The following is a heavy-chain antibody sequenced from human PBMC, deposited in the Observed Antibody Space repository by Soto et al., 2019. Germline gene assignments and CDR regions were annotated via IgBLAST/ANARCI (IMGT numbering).Heavy chain of an antibody. CDR2: IDSGGGTI. V-gene: IGHV3-48*01. Sequence: EVQLVESGGGLVQPGGSLRLSCAASGFTFSSYSMIWVRQPPGKGLECISYIDSGGGTIYQTDSVKGRFTISRDNAKNSLYLQTNSLRGEDTAVYYCARRTSGWYSDYWGLGALVTVSS. D-gene: IGHD6-19*01. CDR3: ARRTSGWYSDY. J-gene: IGHJ4*02. CDR1: GFTFSSYS.